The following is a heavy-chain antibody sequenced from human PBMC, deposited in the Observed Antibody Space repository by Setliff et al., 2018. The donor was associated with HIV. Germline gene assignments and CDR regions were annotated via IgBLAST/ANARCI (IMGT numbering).Heavy chain of an antibody. D-gene: IGHD3-10*01. CDR3: ATLDYYGSQTYNLALHY. J-gene: IGHJ4*02. CDR1: GFTFSNYG. Sequence: PGGSLRLSCVASGFTFSNYGMHWVRQAPGKGLEWVAFIRYDGSNKYYADSVKGRFTISRDNSKNTLYLQMNSLRSEDTAMYYCATLDYYGSQTYNLALHYWGQGTLVTVSS. V-gene: IGHV3-30*02. CDR2: IRYDGSNK.